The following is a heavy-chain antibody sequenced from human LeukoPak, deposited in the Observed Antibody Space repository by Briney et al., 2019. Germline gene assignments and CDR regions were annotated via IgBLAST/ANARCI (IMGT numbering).Heavy chain of an antibody. Sequence: SGPTLLKPTHTLTLTCTFSGCSLSTSGVGLGWIRQPPGKALEWLSLSYWDDGKRYSPSLKSRLTINKDTSKNQVVLTMTNLAPVDTATYYCAHSAYSYGSGTSDRAFDIWGQGTMVTVSS. CDR3: AHSAYSYGSGTSDRAFDI. CDR2: SYWDDGK. CDR1: GCSLSTSGVG. V-gene: IGHV2-5*02. D-gene: IGHD3-10*01. J-gene: IGHJ3*02.